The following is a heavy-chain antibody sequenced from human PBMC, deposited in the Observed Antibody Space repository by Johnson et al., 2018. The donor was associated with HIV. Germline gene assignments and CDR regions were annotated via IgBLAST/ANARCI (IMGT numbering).Heavy chain of an antibody. CDR3: ATGDGRGAFDI. CDR1: GFTVSSNY. V-gene: IGHV3-66*02. CDR2: IYSGGST. D-gene: IGHD7-27*01. J-gene: IGHJ3*02. Sequence: EQLVESGGGVVQPGRSLRLSCAASGFTVSSNYMSWVRQAPGKGLEWVSVIYSGGSTYYADSVKGRFTISRDNSKNTMYLQMNSLRAEDTAVYYCATGDGRGAFDIWGQGTMVTVSS.